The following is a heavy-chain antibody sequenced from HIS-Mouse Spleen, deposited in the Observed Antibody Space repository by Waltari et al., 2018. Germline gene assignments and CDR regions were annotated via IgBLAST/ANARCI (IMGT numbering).Heavy chain of an antibody. CDR1: GGSISSSSYY. D-gene: IGHD6-13*01. CDR2: IYYSGST. Sequence: QLQLQESGPGLVKPSETLSLTCTVSGGSISSSSYYWGWIRQPPGKGLEWIGSIYYSGSTYYNRSRKSRVTISVDTSKNQFSLKLSSVTAADTAVYYWAREIPYSSSWYDWYFDLWGRGTLVTVSS. CDR3: AREIPYSSSWYDWYFDL. V-gene: IGHV4-39*07. J-gene: IGHJ2*01.